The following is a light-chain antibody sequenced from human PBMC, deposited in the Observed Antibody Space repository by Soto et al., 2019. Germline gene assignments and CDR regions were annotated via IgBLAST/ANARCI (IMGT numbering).Light chain of an antibody. CDR3: MQTTQFPFT. V-gene: IGKV2-24*01. CDR1: QSLLHSDGNTY. J-gene: IGKJ3*01. Sequence: VMTQTPLSSLVTLGQPASISCRSSQSLLHSDGNTYLSWLHQRPGQPPRLLIRKISNRFSGVPDRFSGAGAGTDFTLHISRVEAEDVGVYYCMQTTQFPFTFGPGTKVESN. CDR2: KIS.